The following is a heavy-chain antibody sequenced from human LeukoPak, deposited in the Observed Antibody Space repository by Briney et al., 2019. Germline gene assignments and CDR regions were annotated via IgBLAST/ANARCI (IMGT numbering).Heavy chain of an antibody. Sequence: GRSLRLSCAASVFTFSSYWLHWVRQVTGKGLVWVARINPGGSSITYGGSVKGRFTISRDKAMNTLYLQMDSLRAEDTGVYYCARSNQADDYWGQGTLVTVSS. D-gene: IGHD1-14*01. V-gene: IGHV3-74*01. CDR3: ARSNQADDY. CDR1: VFTFSSYW. J-gene: IGHJ4*02. CDR2: INPGGSSI.